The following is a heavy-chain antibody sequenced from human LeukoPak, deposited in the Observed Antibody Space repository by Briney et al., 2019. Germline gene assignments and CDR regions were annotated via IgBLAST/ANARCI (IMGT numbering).Heavy chain of an antibody. D-gene: IGHD6-19*01. Sequence: SETLSLTCTVSGGSISSYYWGWIRQPPGKGLEWIGSIYYSGSTYYNPSLKSRVTISVDTSKNQFSLKLSSVTAADTAVYYCARGEQWLVQAFDIWGQGTMVTVSS. J-gene: IGHJ3*02. CDR3: ARGEQWLVQAFDI. CDR2: IYYSGST. CDR1: GGSISSYY. V-gene: IGHV4-39*07.